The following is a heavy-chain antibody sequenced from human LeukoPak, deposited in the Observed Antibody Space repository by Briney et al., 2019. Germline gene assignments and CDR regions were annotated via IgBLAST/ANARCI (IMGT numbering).Heavy chain of an antibody. CDR2: LNSSGGST. D-gene: IGHD1-26*01. V-gene: IGHV1-46*01. CDR1: GYIFTDYY. Sequence: GASVTVSCKTSGYIFTDYYIHWVRQAPGQGLEWMGILNSSGGSTTYAQKFQGRITMTRDASTSTVYMELRSLRSEDTAVHYCARDRWELPYYFDYWGQGTLVTVSS. J-gene: IGHJ4*02. CDR3: ARDRWELPYYFDY.